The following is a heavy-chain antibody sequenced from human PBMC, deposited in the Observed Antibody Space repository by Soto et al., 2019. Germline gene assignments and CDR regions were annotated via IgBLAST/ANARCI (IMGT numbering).Heavy chain of an antibody. CDR1: GGSISSYY. V-gene: IGHV4-59*01. D-gene: IGHD3-22*01. Sequence: QVQLQESGPGLVKPSETLSLTCTVSGGSISSYYWSWIRQPPGKGLEWIGYIYYSGSTNYNPSLKSRVTISVDTSKNQFSLKLSSVTAADTAVYYCARAGAGYYDSSGPTYFDYWGQGTLVTVSS. CDR3: ARAGAGYYDSSGPTYFDY. CDR2: IYYSGST. J-gene: IGHJ4*02.